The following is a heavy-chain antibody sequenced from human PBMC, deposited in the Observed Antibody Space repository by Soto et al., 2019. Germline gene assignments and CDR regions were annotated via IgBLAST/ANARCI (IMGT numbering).Heavy chain of an antibody. Sequence: ASVKVSCKASGYTFTSYDINWVRQATGQGLEWMGWMNPNSGNTSYAQKFQGRVTMTTDTSTSTSYMELRSLRSDDTAVYYCARDGYSSGWYEADYWGQGTQVTVS. CDR1: GYTFTSYD. CDR2: MNPNSGNT. D-gene: IGHD6-19*01. CDR3: ARDGYSSGWYEADY. J-gene: IGHJ4*02. V-gene: IGHV1-8*01.